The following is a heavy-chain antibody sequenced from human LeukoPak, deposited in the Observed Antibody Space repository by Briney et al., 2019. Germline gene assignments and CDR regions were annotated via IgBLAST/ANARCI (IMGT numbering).Heavy chain of an antibody. Sequence: KTGGSLRLSCAASGFTFSSYSMNWVRQAPGKGLEWVSSISSSSSYIYYADSVKGRFTISRDNAKNSLYLQMNSLRAEDTAVYYCARGPSGSGYFDHWGQGTLVTVSS. CDR1: GFTFSSYS. J-gene: IGHJ4*02. CDR2: ISSSSSYI. CDR3: ARGPSGSGYFDH. V-gene: IGHV3-21*01. D-gene: IGHD3-10*01.